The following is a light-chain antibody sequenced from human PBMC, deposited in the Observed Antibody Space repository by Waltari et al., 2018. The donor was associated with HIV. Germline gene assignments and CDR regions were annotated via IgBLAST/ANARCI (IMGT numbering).Light chain of an antibody. V-gene: IGLV1-40*01. Sequence: QSVLTQPPSVSGAPGQRVTISCTGSSSNIGAGYDVHWYQQLPGTAPKLLIYGNSNRPSGVPDRFSGSKSGTSASLAITGLQSEDEAAYYCATWDDSLNGVVFGGGTTLTGL. CDR1: SSNIGAGYD. CDR3: ATWDDSLNGVV. J-gene: IGLJ2*01. CDR2: GNS.